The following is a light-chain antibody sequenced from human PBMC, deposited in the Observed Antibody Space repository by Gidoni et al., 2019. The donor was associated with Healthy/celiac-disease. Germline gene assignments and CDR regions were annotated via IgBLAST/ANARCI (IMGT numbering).Light chain of an antibody. J-gene: IGKJ1*01. CDR2: DAS. CDR3: RQRSNWPRT. V-gene: IGKV3-11*01. Sequence: DIVLTPSPATLSLSPGERATLSCRASQSVSSYLAWYQQKPGQAPRLLIYDASNRATGIPARFSGSGSGTDFTLTISSLEPEDFAVYYCRQRSNWPRTFGQGTKVEIK. CDR1: QSVSSY.